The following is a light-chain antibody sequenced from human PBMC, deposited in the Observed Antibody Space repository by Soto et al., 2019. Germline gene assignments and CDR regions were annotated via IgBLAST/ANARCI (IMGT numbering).Light chain of an antibody. V-gene: IGLV2-14*01. CDR3: SSYTSSSPCV. CDR1: SSDVGGYKY. Sequence: QSALTQPASVSGSPGQSITISCTGTSSDVGGYKYVSWYQQHPGKAPKLMIYEVSNRPSGVSNRFSGSKSGSMASLTISGLQAEDEADYYCSSYTSSSPCVFGTGTKVTV. CDR2: EVS. J-gene: IGLJ1*01.